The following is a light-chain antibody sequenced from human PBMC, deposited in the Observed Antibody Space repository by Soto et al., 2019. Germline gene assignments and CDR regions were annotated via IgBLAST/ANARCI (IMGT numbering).Light chain of an antibody. Sequence: SVLTQPPSASGTPGQRVTISCSGGSSNIGNNAVNWYQQLPGTAPKLLIYNNNQRPSGVPDRFSGSKSGTSASLATIGLQSEDEADYYCAAWDDSLNGYVFGTGTKVTVL. V-gene: IGLV1-44*01. CDR1: SSNIGNNA. CDR3: AAWDDSLNGYV. CDR2: NNN. J-gene: IGLJ1*01.